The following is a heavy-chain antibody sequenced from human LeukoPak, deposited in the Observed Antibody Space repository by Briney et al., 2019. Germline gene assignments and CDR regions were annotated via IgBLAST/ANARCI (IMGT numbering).Heavy chain of an antibody. CDR2: IYYSGST. D-gene: IGHD1-14*01. Sequence: SETLSLTCAVYGGSFSGYYWNWIRQPPGKGLEWIGYIYYSGSTNYNPSLKSRVTISVDTSKNQFSLKLSSVTAADTAVYYCARVTGNWFDPWGQGTLVTVSS. V-gene: IGHV4-59*01. CDR1: GGSFSGYY. J-gene: IGHJ5*02. CDR3: ARVTGNWFDP.